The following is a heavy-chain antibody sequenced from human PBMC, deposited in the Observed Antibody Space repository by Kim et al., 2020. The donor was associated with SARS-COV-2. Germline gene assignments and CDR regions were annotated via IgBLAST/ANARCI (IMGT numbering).Heavy chain of an antibody. D-gene: IGHD5-12*01. V-gene: IGHV4-34*01. CDR1: GGSFSGCY. CDR2: INHSGST. Sequence: SETLSLTCAVYGGSFSGCYWSWIRQPPGKGLEWIGEINHSGSTNYNPSLKSRVTISVDTSKNQFSLKLSSVTAADTAVYYCARRSGYDSHTDYWSQGTL. J-gene: IGHJ4*02. CDR3: ARRSGYDSHTDY.